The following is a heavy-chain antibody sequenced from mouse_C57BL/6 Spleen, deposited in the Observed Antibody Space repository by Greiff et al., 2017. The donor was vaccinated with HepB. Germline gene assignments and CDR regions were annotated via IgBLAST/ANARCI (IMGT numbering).Heavy chain of an antibody. V-gene: IGHV1-7*01. CDR1: GYTFTSYW. J-gene: IGHJ4*01. Sequence: QVQLQQPGAELAKPGASVKLSCKAFGYTFTSYWMHWAKQRPGQGLEWIGYINPSSGYTKYNQKFKDKATLTADKSSSTAYMQLSSLTYEDSAVYYCANHYYGSSYAMDYWGQGTSVTVSS. CDR3: ANHYYGSSYAMDY. D-gene: IGHD1-1*01. CDR2: INPSSGYT.